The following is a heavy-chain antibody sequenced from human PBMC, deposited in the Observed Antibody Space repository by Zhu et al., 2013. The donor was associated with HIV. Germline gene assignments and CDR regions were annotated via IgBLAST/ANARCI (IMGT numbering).Heavy chain of an antibody. Sequence: VQLVQSGAEVKKPGASVKVSCKASGYTFTGYYMHWVRQAPGQGLEWMGWINPNSGGTNYAQKFQGRVTMTRDTSISTAYMELSRLRSDDTAVYYCARVKGYDFWTIDFDYWGQGTLVTVSS. D-gene: IGHD3-3*01. CDR1: GYTFTGYY. V-gene: IGHV1-2*02. CDR3: ARVKGYDFWTIDFDY. J-gene: IGHJ4*02. CDR2: INPNSGGT.